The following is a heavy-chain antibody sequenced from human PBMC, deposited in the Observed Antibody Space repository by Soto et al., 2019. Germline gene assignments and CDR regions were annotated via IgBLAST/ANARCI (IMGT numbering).Heavy chain of an antibody. CDR2: IYYSGST. V-gene: IGHV4-31*03. CDR3: ARDRRYYDSSGYSSFDY. D-gene: IGHD3-22*01. CDR1: GGSISSGGYY. J-gene: IGHJ4*01. Sequence: SETLSLTCTVSGGSISSGGYYWSWIRQHPGKGLEWIGYIYYSGSTYYNPSLKSRVTISVDTSKNQFSLKLSSVTAADTAVYYCARDRRYYDSSGYSSFDYWGHGTLVTVSS.